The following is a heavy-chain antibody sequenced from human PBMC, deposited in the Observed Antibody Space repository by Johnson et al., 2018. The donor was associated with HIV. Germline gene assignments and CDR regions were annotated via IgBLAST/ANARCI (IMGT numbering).Heavy chain of an antibody. CDR3: ASPYSYGLDDAFDI. D-gene: IGHD5-18*01. Sequence: VQLVESGGHLVQPGGSLRLSCAASGFTFRSYWMSWVRQAPGKGLEWVANIKEDGSEKYYVDSVKGRFTISRDNAKNSVYLQMKSLRAEDTAVYYCASPYSYGLDDAFDIWGQGTMVTVSS. CDR1: GFTFRSYW. V-gene: IGHV3-7*05. J-gene: IGHJ3*02. CDR2: IKEDGSEK.